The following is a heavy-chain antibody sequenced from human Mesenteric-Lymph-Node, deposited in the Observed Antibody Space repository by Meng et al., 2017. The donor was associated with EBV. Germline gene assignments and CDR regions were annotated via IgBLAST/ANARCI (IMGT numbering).Heavy chain of an antibody. CDR2: IYWDGEK. V-gene: IGHV2-5*02. CDR3: AHSFTTSGNWFDY. Sequence: QITWKESGPPLRRPTQTLTLTCTLTGFSIGTTGVAVGWIRQPPGQALEWLALIYWDGEKHYSPSLKSRLTITKDTSKNQVILTMTEVYPVDTATYYCAHSFTTSGNWFDYWGQGALVTVSS. D-gene: IGHD2/OR15-2a*01. CDR1: GFSIGTTGVA. J-gene: IGHJ5*01.